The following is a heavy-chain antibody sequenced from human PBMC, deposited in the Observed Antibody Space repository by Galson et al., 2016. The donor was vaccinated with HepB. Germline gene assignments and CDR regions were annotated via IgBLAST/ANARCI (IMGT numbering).Heavy chain of an antibody. D-gene: IGHD3-3*01. Sequence: SLRLSCAPSGFTFSTYAMTWVRQAPGKGLEWVSVIGSDGRTYYADPVKGRFTISRNNSKNTLFLQMYSLRGEDTAVYHCARTTSGTIFLGVIEYWGQGTPVTVSS. J-gene: IGHJ4*02. CDR3: ARTTSGTIFLGVIEY. CDR2: IGSDGRT. CDR1: GFTFSTYA. V-gene: IGHV3-23*01.